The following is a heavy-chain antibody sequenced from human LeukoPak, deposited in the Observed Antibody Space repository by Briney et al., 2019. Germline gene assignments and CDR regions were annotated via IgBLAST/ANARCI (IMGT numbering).Heavy chain of an antibody. CDR1: GLTVSSNY. V-gene: IGHV3-66*01. CDR3: AREGIAVAGTGGYYFDY. CDR2: IYSGGST. J-gene: IGHJ4*02. D-gene: IGHD6-19*01. Sequence: GGSLRLSCAASGLTVSSNYMSWVRQAPGKGLEWVSVIYSGGSTYYADSVKGRFTISRDNSKNTLYLQMNSLRAEDTAVYYCAREGIAVAGTGGYYFDYWGQGTLVTVSS.